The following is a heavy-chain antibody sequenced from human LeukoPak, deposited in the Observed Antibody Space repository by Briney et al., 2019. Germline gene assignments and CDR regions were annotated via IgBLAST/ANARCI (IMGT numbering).Heavy chain of an antibody. CDR3: ASRGGRWLQSVARYYYYYLDV. V-gene: IGHV4-34*01. D-gene: IGHD5-24*01. CDR1: GGSFSGYY. J-gene: IGHJ6*03. CDR2: INHSGST. Sequence: SETLSLTCAVYGGSFSGYYWSWIRQPPGKGLEWIGEINHSGSTNYNASFKSRVTISVDTSKNQFSLKLSSVTAADTAVYFCASRGGRWLQSVARYYYYYLDVWGKGTTVTISS.